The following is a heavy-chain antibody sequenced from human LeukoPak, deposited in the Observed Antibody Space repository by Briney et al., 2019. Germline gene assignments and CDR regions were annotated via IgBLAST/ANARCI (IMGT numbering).Heavy chain of an antibody. CDR3: ARYSSSWYHFDY. D-gene: IGHD6-13*01. Sequence: SVKVSCKASGYTFTSYGISWVRQAPGQGLEWMGGIIPIFGTANYAQKFQGRVTITADESTSTAYMELSSLRSEDTAVYYCARYSSSWYHFDYWGQGTLVTVSS. CDR1: GYTFTSYG. CDR2: IIPIFGTA. V-gene: IGHV1-69*13. J-gene: IGHJ4*02.